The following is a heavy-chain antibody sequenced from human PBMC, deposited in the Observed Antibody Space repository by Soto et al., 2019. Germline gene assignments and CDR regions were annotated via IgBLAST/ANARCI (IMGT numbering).Heavy chain of an antibody. Sequence: PSETLSLTCTVSGGSISSYYWSWIRQPPGKGLEWIGYIYYSGSTNYNPSLKSRLTISLDMSRNQFSLQLTSVTAADTALYYCARVSNEYGGNGAFDYWGLGTLVTVSS. J-gene: IGHJ4*02. CDR3: ARVSNEYGGNGAFDY. CDR1: GGSISSYY. CDR2: IYYSGST. D-gene: IGHD4-17*01. V-gene: IGHV4-59*01.